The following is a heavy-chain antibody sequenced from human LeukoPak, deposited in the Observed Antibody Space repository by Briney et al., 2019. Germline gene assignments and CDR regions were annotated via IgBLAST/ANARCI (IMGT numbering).Heavy chain of an antibody. CDR1: GFTFSSYA. CDR2: ISYDGSNK. Sequence: QSGRSLRLSCAASGFTFSSYAMHWVRQAPGKGLEWVAVISYDGSNKYYADSVKGRSTISRDNSKNTLYLQMNSLRAEDTAVYYCARDAGSSTSSGKYYYYYGMDVWGQGTTVTVSS. J-gene: IGHJ6*02. D-gene: IGHD2-2*01. CDR3: ARDAGSSTSSGKYYYYYGMDV. V-gene: IGHV3-30-3*01.